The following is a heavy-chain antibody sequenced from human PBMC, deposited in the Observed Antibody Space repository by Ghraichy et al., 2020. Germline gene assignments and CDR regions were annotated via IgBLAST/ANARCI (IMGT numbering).Heavy chain of an antibody. CDR3: ARDRAYYDFWSGYTFDY. CDR2: IKQDGSEK. CDR1: GFTFSSYW. J-gene: IGHJ4*02. Sequence: GGSLRLSCAASGFTFSSYWMSWVRQAPGKGLEWVANIKQDGSEKYYVDSVKGRFTISRDNAKNSLYLQMNSLRAEDTAVYYCARDRAYYDFWSGYTFDYWGQGTLVTVSS. D-gene: IGHD3-3*01. V-gene: IGHV3-7*01.